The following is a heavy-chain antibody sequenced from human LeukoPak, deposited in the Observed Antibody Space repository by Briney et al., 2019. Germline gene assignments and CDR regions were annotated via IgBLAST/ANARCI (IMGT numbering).Heavy chain of an antibody. D-gene: IGHD3-3*01. CDR2: ISYDGSNK. CDR3: ARDSVVTIFGVGYYYYGMDV. V-gene: IGHV3-30*14. J-gene: IGHJ6*02. Sequence: GGSLRLSCAASGFTFSSYAMHWVRQAPGKGLEWVAVISYDGSNKYYADSVKGRFTISRDNSKNSLYLQMNSLRAEDTAVYYCARDSVVTIFGVGYYYYGMDVWGQGTTVTVSS. CDR1: GFTFSSYA.